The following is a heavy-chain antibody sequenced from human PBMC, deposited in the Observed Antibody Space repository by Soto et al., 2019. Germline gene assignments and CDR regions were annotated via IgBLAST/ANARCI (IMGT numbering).Heavy chain of an antibody. D-gene: IGHD6-25*01. CDR3: ASCGYSSEWQTYYYVIDV. CDR1: GFPFSSYE. Sequence: PGGSMRLSCAASGFPFSSYEMNWARQAPGKGLEWVSFISGGASTIYYADSVKGRFTISRDNAKNSLFLQINSLRVEDTATYYCASCGYSSEWQTYYYVIDVCGEGIKVTFSS. J-gene: IGHJ6*02. CDR2: ISGGASTI. V-gene: IGHV3-48*03.